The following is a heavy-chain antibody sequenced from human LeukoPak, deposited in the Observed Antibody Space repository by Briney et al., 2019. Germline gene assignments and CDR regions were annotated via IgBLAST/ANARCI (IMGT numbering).Heavy chain of an antibody. CDR1: GGSISSGGYY. J-gene: IGHJ6*02. V-gene: IGHV4-31*03. CDR3: ARSVQSYGDYVVFLTPWNYYYGMDV. Sequence: PSETLSLTCTVSGGSISSGGYYWSWIRQHPGKGLEWIGYIYYSGSTYYNPSLKSRVTISVDTSKNQFSLKLSSVTAADTAVYYCARSVQSYGDYVVFLTPWNYYYGMDVWGQGTTVTVSS. CDR2: IYYSGST. D-gene: IGHD4-17*01.